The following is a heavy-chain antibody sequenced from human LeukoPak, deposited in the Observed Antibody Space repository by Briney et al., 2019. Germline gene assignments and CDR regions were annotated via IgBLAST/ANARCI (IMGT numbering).Heavy chain of an antibody. V-gene: IGHV3-23*01. J-gene: IGHJ1*01. CDR2: IDYDGGSG. D-gene: IGHD6-19*01. Sequence: GGSLRLSCAASGFTFSSYWMSWIRQAPGKGLEWVSSIDYDGGSGHYADSVKGRFTISRDNSNNTLFLHLNSLRGEDTAVYYCTRNSGWYGLSWGQGTLVTVSS. CDR1: GFTFSSYW. CDR3: TRNSGWYGLS.